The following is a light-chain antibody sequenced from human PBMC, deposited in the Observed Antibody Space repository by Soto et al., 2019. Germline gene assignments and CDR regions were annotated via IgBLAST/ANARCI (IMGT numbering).Light chain of an antibody. Sequence: DIQMTQSPSSLSASVGDRVTITCRASQSISSYLNWYQQKPGKAPKLLIYAASSLKSGVPSRFSGSGSGTDFTLTISRLQPEDFATYYCQQSYSTPITFGQGTRLEIK. CDR1: QSISSY. V-gene: IGKV1-39*01. CDR2: AAS. CDR3: QQSYSTPIT. J-gene: IGKJ5*01.